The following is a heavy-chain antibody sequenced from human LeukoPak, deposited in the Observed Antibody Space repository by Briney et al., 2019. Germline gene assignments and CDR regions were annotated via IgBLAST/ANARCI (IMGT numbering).Heavy chain of an antibody. J-gene: IGHJ4*02. CDR2: IKQDGSEK. D-gene: IGHD3-9*01. Sequence: EPGGSLRLSCAASGFTFSSYWMSWVRQAPGKGLEWVANIKQDGSEKYNVDSVKGRFTISRDNAKNSLYLQMNSLRAEDTAVYYCARDQAPTYYDILTGYYNVMRGYYFDYWGQGTLVTVSS. CDR3: ARDQAPTYYDILTGYYNVMRGYYFDY. CDR1: GFTFSSYW. V-gene: IGHV3-7*01.